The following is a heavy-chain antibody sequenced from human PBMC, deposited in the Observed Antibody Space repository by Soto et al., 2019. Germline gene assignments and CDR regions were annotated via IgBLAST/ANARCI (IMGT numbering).Heavy chain of an antibody. CDR2: ISTYTGNT. J-gene: IGHJ4*02. CDR3: ARTSYYYDSSGPYAPYYFDY. CDR1: GYTFTNYD. V-gene: IGHV1-18*01. D-gene: IGHD3-22*01. Sequence: ASVKVSCKASGYTFTNYDINWVRQAPGQGLEWMGWISTYTGNTNYAQKLQGRVTITADKSTSTAYMELSSLRSEDTAVYYCARTSYYYDSSGPYAPYYFDYWGQGTLVTVSS.